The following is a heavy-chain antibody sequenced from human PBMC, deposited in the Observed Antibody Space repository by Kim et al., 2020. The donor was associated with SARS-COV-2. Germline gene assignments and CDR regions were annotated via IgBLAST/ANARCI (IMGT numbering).Heavy chain of an antibody. CDR2: KGNT. J-gene: IGHJ4*02. V-gene: IGHV1-18*01. CDR3: ARGLSDY. Sequence: KGNTNYAQKIQGRGPMTPDTSTSTAYMELRSLRSDDTAVYYCARGLSDYWGQGTLVTVSS.